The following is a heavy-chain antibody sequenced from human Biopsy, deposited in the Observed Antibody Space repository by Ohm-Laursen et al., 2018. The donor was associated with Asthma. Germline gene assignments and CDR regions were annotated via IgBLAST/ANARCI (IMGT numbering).Heavy chain of an antibody. V-gene: IGHV4-59*07. CDR2: THYSGTT. CDR1: GGSIGIYY. D-gene: IGHD3-22*01. Sequence: SDTLSLTCTVSGGSIGIYYWGWIRQRPGLGLEYIGYTHYSGTTNTDPSLTGRVTMSVDTSKNQFSLKVTSVTAADTAVYFCAKVRGAFYESSVKNAFDVWGQGTMVTVSS. CDR3: AKVRGAFYESSVKNAFDV. J-gene: IGHJ3*01.